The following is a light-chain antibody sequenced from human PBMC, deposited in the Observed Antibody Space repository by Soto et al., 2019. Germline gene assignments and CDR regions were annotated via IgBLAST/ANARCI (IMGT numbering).Light chain of an antibody. CDR1: QSVSSNY. CDR2: GAS. Sequence: EIVLTQSPGTLSLSPGERATLSCRASQSVSSNYLAWYQQKPGQAPRLLIYGASRRATGIPDRISGSGSGADFTLIISRLEPEDFAVYRCQQYGSSSWTLGQGTKVDIK. J-gene: IGKJ1*01. CDR3: QQYGSSSWT. V-gene: IGKV3-20*01.